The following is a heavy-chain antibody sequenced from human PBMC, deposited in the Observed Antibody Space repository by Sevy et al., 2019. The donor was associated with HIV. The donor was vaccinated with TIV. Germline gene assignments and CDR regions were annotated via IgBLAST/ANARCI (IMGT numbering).Heavy chain of an antibody. J-gene: IGHJ6*02. CDR1: GFSFSSYA. CDR3: ARYYYDSSGYYLYYYGMDV. CDR2: ISYDGSNK. Sequence: GGSLRLSCAASGFSFSSYAMHWVRQAPGKGLEWVAVISYDGSNKYYADSVKGRFTISRDNSKNTLYLQMNSLRAEDTAVYYCARYYYDSSGYYLYYYGMDVWGLGTTVTVSS. V-gene: IGHV3-30*04. D-gene: IGHD3-22*01.